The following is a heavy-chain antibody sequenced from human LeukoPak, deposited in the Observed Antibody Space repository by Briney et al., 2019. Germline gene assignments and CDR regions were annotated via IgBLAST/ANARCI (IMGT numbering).Heavy chain of an antibody. CDR3: AKGGVLLWFGGNDY. J-gene: IGHJ4*02. D-gene: IGHD3-10*01. V-gene: IGHV3-23*01. CDR1: GFTFSSYA. CDR2: ISGSGGST. Sequence: PGESLRLSCAASGFTFSSYAMSWVRQAPGKGLEWVSAISGSGGSTYYADSVKGRFTISRDNSKNTLYLQMNSLRAEDTAVYYCAKGGVLLWFGGNDYWGQGTLVTVSS.